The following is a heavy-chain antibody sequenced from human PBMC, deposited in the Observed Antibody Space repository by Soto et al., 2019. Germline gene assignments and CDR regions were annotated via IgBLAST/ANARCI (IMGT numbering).Heavy chain of an antibody. Sequence: EVQLVESGGGLVQPGGSLGLSCAASGFTVSSNYMSWVRQAPGKGLEWASVIYSGGTTYYTDSVKGRFTISRDNSKNTLYLQMNSLRAEDTAVYYCARDGITMVRGVIMAEYFQYWGQGTLVTVSS. D-gene: IGHD3-10*01. CDR1: GFTVSSNY. CDR2: IYSGGTT. J-gene: IGHJ1*01. V-gene: IGHV3-66*01. CDR3: ARDGITMVRGVIMAEYFQY.